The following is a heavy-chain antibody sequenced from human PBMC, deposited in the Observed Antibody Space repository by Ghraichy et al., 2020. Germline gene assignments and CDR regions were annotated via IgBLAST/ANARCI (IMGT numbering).Heavy chain of an antibody. Sequence: GGSLRLSCAASGFNFRPYSMNWVRQAPGKGLEWVSAIGGSSVSIYYADSVKGRFTISRDNGKNSLYLQMDSLRVEDTAMYYCVREEGEAFDYWGQGTLVTVSS. CDR1: GFNFRPYS. CDR3: VREEGEAFDY. D-gene: IGHD3-16*01. CDR2: IGGSSVSI. J-gene: IGHJ4*02. V-gene: IGHV3-21*01.